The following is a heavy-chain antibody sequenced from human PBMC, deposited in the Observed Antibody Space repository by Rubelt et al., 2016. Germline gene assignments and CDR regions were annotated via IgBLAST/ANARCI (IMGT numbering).Heavy chain of an antibody. Sequence: GRSLRLSCAASGFTFSNYGMHWVRQAPGKGLEWVANIKQGGSEKYYVDSVRGRFTISRDDAENSLYLQINSLRAEDTAVYYCARENRNRGGMDVWGQGTTVTVSS. CDR1: GFTFSNYG. D-gene: IGHD1-14*01. CDR2: IKQGGSEK. J-gene: IGHJ6*02. CDR3: ARENRNRGGMDV. V-gene: IGHV3-7*04.